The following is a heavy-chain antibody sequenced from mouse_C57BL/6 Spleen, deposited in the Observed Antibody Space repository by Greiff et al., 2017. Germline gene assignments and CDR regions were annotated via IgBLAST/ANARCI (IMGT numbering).Heavy chain of an antibody. D-gene: IGHD2-3*01. V-gene: IGHV5-17*01. Sequence: DVMLVESGGGLVKPGGSLKLSCAASGFTFSDYGMHWVRQAPEKGLEWVAYISSGSSTIYYADTVKGRFTISRDNAKNTLFLQMTSLRSEDTAMYYCARGDGYPRDYWGQGTTLTVSS. CDR1: GFTFSDYG. J-gene: IGHJ2*01. CDR3: ARGDGYPRDY. CDR2: ISSGSSTI.